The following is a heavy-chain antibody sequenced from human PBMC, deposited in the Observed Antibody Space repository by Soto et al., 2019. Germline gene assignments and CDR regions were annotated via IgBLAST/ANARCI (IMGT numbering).Heavy chain of an antibody. CDR2: IYSGGST. V-gene: IGHV3-53*01. Sequence: GSLRLSCAASGFTVSSNYMSWVRQAPGKGLEWVSVIYSGGSTYYADSVKGRFTISRDNSKNTLYLQMNSLRAEDTAVYYCARVPGGGPYYGMDVWGQGTTVTVSS. J-gene: IGHJ6*02. CDR3: ARVPGGGPYYGMDV. D-gene: IGHD2-15*01. CDR1: GFTVSSNY.